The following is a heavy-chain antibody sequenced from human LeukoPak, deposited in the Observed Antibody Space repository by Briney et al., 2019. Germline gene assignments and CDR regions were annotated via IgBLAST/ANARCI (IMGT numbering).Heavy chain of an antibody. CDR3: ARDSPSIATAGLYYYYYGMDV. Sequence: SETLSLTCTVSGGSMSSYYWSWIRQPAGKGLEWIGRIYTGGSTNYNPSLKSRVTMSVDTSKNQFSLKLSSVTAADTAVYYCARDSPSIATAGLYYYYYGMDVWGQGTTVTVSS. V-gene: IGHV4-4*07. CDR2: IYTGGST. CDR1: GGSMSSYY. D-gene: IGHD6-13*01. J-gene: IGHJ6*02.